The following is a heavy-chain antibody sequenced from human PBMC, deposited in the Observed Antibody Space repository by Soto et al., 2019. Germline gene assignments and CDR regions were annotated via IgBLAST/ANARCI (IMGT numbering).Heavy chain of an antibody. J-gene: IGHJ3*02. D-gene: IGHD6-6*01. CDR3: ARGFANKARDDDFDI. CDR1: GCTFGSYA. Sequence: SVKVPCKASGCTFGSYAISWVRQAPGQGLEWMGGIIPIFGTANYAQKFQGRVTITADESTSTAYMELSSLRSEDTAVYYCARGFANKARDDDFDIWGQGTMVTV. V-gene: IGHV1-69*13. CDR2: IIPIFGTA.